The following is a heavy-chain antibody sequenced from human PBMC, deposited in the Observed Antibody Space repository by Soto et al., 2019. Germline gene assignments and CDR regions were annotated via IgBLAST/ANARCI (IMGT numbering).Heavy chain of an antibody. Sequence: EVQLLESGGGLVQPGGSLRLSCAASGFTFSSYAMSWVRQAPGKGLEWVSAISGSGGSTYYADSVKGRFTISRDNSKNTLYLQMNSLRAEDTAVYYCAKDDGRIVVVVAATGLDLWGRGTLVTVSS. V-gene: IGHV3-23*01. CDR2: ISGSGGST. CDR1: GFTFSSYA. CDR3: AKDDGRIVVVVAATGLDL. J-gene: IGHJ2*01. D-gene: IGHD2-15*01.